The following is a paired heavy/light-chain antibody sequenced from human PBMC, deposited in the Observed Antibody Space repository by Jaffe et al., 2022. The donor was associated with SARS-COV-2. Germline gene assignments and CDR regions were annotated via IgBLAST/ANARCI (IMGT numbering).Heavy chain of an antibody. CDR3: ARESLGITPFYFDH. V-gene: IGHV4-59*01. CDR2: IHYSGST. Sequence: QEQLQESGPGLVRPSETLSLICTVSGGSISNYYWSWIRQPPGKGLEWIGYIHYSGSTDYNPSLESRVTISVDTSKNQFSLRVSSVTAADTAVYYCARESLGITPFYFDHWGQGTLVTVSS. D-gene: IGHD3-16*01. J-gene: IGHJ4*02. CDR1: GGSISNYY.
Light chain of an antibody. V-gene: IGKV3-11*01. CDR3: QQRNNWPQT. Sequence: EVVLTQSPATLSLSPGQRATLSCRASQSVNSYLAWYQQKPGQAPRLLIYDTSNRATGIPARFSGSGSGTDFTLTISSLEPEDFAVYYCQQRNNWPQTFGQGTKLEIK. J-gene: IGKJ2*01. CDR2: DTS. CDR1: QSVNSY.